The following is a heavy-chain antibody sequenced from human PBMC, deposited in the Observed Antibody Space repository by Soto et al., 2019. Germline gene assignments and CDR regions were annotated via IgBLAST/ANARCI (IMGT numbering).Heavy chain of an antibody. CDR2: QNPNNGNT. Sequence: QAQLEQSGAEVKEPGASVKVSCKASENTFTNYDIIWVRQAPGQGREWMGWQNPNNGNTGYAPKFRGRVTMTRDPSKRTAFMEMSSLRAEDTAVYYCSRSEVGDYMDVWGKGTAVTVSS. CDR3: SRSEVGDYMDV. D-gene: IGHD3-3*01. J-gene: IGHJ6*03. CDR1: ENTFTNYD. V-gene: IGHV1-8*01.